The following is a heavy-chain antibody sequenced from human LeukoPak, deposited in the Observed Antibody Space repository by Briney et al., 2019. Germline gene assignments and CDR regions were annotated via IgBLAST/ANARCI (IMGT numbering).Heavy chain of an antibody. CDR1: GGSFSGYY. J-gene: IGHJ4*02. D-gene: IGHD3-10*01. Sequence: SETLSLTCAVYGGSFSGYYWSWIRQPPGKGLEWIGEINHSGSTNYNPSLKSRVTISVDTSKNQFSLKLSSVTAADTAVYYCARTVYGSGSYYIYYFDYWGQGTLVTVSS. CDR3: ARTVYGSGSYYIYYFDY. CDR2: INHSGST. V-gene: IGHV4-34*01.